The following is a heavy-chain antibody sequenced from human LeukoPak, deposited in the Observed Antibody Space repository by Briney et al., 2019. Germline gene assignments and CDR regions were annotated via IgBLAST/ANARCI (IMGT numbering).Heavy chain of an antibody. CDR3: ARGKVGSTSHILRGAFDI. CDR1: GGSITITNYY. D-gene: IGHD2-2*01. CDR2: IYHDGST. J-gene: IGHJ3*02. Sequence: SETLSLTCTVSGGSITITNYYWGWIRQPPGKGLEWVGNIYHDGSTYYNPSLKSRVTISVDTSKNQFSLKLSSVTAADTAVYYCARGKVGSTSHILRGAFDIWGQGTMVTVPS. V-gene: IGHV4-39*07.